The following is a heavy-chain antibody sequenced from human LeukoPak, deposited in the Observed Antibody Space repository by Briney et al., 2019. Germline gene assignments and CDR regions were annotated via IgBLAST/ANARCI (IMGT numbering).Heavy chain of an antibody. CDR3: ARLGYSGYDYGDY. Sequence: GASVKVSCKASGYAFTGYYMHWVRQAPGQGLEWMGWINPNSGGTNYAQKFQGRVTMTRDTSISTAYMELSRLRSDDAAVYYCARLGYSGYDYGDYWGQGTLVTVSS. V-gene: IGHV1-2*02. CDR1: GYAFTGYY. CDR2: INPNSGGT. J-gene: IGHJ4*02. D-gene: IGHD5-12*01.